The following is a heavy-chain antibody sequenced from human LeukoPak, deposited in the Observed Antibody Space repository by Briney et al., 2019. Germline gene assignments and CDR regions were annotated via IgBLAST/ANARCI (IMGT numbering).Heavy chain of an antibody. Sequence: ASVKVSCKASGYTFTSHYMQWVRQAPGQGLEWMGIINPSGGSTRYAQKFQGRVTMTRDTSTSTVYMEPSSLRSEDTAVYYCARGTDSGWYVWGQGTLVTVSS. V-gene: IGHV1-46*01. J-gene: IGHJ4*02. CDR1: GYTFTSHY. D-gene: IGHD6-19*01. CDR3: ARGTDSGWYV. CDR2: INPSGGST.